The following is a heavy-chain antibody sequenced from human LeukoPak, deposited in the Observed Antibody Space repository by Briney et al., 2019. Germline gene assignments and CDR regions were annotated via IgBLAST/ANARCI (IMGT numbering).Heavy chain of an antibody. CDR2: INHRGST. D-gene: IGHD3-3*01. CDR1: GGSFSGYY. V-gene: IGHV4-34*01. J-gene: IGHJ6*02. CDR3: ARMGRFLEWLLKRYYYYGMDV. Sequence: PSETLSLTCAVYGGSFSGYYWSWIRQPPGKGLEWIGEINHRGSTNYNPSLKSRVTISVDTSKNQFSLKLSSVTAADTAVYYCARMGRFLEWLLKRYYYYGMDVWGQGTTVTVSS.